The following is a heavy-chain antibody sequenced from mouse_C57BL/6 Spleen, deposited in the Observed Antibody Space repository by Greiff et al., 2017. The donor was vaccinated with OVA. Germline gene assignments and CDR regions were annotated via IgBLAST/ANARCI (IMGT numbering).Heavy chain of an antibody. D-gene: IGHD1-1*01. V-gene: IGHV3-6*01. Sequence: EVQLQESGPGLVKPSQSLSLTCSVTGYSITSGYYWNWIRQFPGNKLEWMGYISYDGSNNYNPSLKNRISITRDTSKNQFFLKLNSVTTEDTATYYCALYYGSSAWFAYWGQGTLVTVSA. CDR1: GYSITSGYY. CDR2: ISYDGSN. J-gene: IGHJ3*01. CDR3: ALYYGSSAWFAY.